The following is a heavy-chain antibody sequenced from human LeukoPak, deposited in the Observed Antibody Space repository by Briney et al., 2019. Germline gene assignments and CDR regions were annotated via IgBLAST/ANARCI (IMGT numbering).Heavy chain of an antibody. CDR3: ARDSTGRFLEWLYFDY. D-gene: IGHD3-3*01. CDR2: ISDNSNYI. V-gene: IGHV3-21*01. CDR1: GFTVSSNY. J-gene: IGHJ4*02. Sequence: GGSLRLSCAASGFTVSSNYMSWVRQAPGKGLEWVSSISDNSNYIYYSDSVEGRFTISRDNAKNSLYLQMNSLRAEDTAVYYCARDSTGRFLEWLYFDYWGQGTLVTVSS.